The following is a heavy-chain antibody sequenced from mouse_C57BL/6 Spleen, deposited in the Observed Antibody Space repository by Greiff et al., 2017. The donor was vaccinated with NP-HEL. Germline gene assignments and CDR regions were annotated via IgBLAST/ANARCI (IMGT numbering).Heavy chain of an antibody. CDR3: ARFTTVVARSYWYCDV. Sequence: QVPLQQPGTELVKPGASVKLSCKASGYTFTSYWMHWVKQRPGQGLEWIGNINPSNGGTNYNEKFKSKATLTVDKSSSTAYMQLSSLTSEDSAVYYCARFTTVVARSYWYCDVWGTGTTVTVSS. V-gene: IGHV1-53*01. D-gene: IGHD1-1*01. J-gene: IGHJ1*03. CDR2: INPSNGGT. CDR1: GYTFTSYW.